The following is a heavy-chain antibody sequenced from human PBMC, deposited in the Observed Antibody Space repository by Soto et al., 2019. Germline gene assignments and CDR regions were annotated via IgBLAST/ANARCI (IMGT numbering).Heavy chain of an antibody. CDR2: IYYSGST. D-gene: IGHD3-10*01. CDR1: GGSISSYY. CDR3: ARLWGWFGDY. Sequence: SETLSLTYTVAGGSISSYYWSWIRQPPGKGLEWIGYIYYSGSTNYNPSLKSRVTISVDTSKNQFSLKLSSVTAADTAVYYCARLWGWFGDYWGQGTLVTVSS. V-gene: IGHV4-59*08. J-gene: IGHJ4*02.